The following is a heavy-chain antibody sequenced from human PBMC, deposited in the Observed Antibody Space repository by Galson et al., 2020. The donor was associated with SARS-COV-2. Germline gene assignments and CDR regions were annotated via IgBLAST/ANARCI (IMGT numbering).Heavy chain of an antibody. CDR2: INHSGST. CDR3: ARGRVIMGYCSSTSCYGVGSYYYYSCMDV. D-gene: IGHD2-2*01. CDR1: GGSFSGYY. Sequence: SETLSLTCAVYGGSFSGYYWSWIRQPPGKGLEWIGEINHSGSTNYNPSLKSRVTISVDTSKNQFSLKLSSVTAADTAVYYCARGRVIMGYCSSTSCYGVGSYYYYSCMDVWGKGTTVTISS. J-gene: IGHJ6*03. V-gene: IGHV4-34*01.